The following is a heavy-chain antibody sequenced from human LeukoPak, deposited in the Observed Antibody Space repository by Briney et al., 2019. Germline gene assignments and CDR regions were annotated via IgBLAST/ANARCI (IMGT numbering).Heavy chain of an antibody. Sequence: GRSLRLSCAASGLTFSRYGMHWVRQAPGKGLEWVAVISFDGSNKYYADSVKGRFTISRDNSKNTLYLQMNSLRAEDTAVYYCARGLAAGYWGQGTLVTVSS. CDR3: ARGLAAGY. J-gene: IGHJ4*02. D-gene: IGHD6-25*01. V-gene: IGHV3-30*03. CDR2: ISFDGSNK. CDR1: GLTFSRYG.